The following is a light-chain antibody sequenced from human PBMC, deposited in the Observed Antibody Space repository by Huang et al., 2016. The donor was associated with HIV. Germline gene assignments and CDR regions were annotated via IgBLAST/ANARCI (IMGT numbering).Light chain of an antibody. J-gene: IGKJ4*01. Sequence: DIVMTQSPLSLPVTPGEPASISCRSSQSRLHGNGYNYVDCYLQKPGQSPQVRIYMGSTRSPGVPDRFSGSGSGTDFTLKISRVEAEDVGVYYCMQALQTLTFGGGTKVEIK. CDR1: QSRLHGNGYNY. CDR2: MGS. V-gene: IGKV2-28*01. CDR3: MQALQTLT.